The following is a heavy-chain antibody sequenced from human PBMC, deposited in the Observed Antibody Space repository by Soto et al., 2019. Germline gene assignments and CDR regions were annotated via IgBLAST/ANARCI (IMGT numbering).Heavy chain of an antibody. D-gene: IGHD6-6*01. CDR1: GGSISSGGYY. CDR3: ARVPGRSSSSLDY. Sequence: LSLTCTVSGGSISSGGYYWSWIRQHPGKGLEWIGYIYYSGSTYYNPSLKSRVTISVDTSKNQFSLKLSSVTAADTAVYYCARVPGRSSSSLDYWGQGTLVTVSS. V-gene: IGHV4-31*03. CDR2: IYYSGST. J-gene: IGHJ4*02.